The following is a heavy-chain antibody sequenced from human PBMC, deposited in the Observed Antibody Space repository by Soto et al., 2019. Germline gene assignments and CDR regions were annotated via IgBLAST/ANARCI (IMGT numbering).Heavy chain of an antibody. CDR2: ISAYNGNT. CDR1: GYTFTSYG. V-gene: IGHV1-18*04. Sequence: QVQLVQSGAEVKKPGASVKVSCKASGYTFTSYGISWVRQAPGQGLEWMGWISAYNGNTNYAQKLQGRVTMTTDTSTSTADMELRSLRSDDTAVYYCARRFTSYYYDSSGSDAFDIWGQGTMVTVSS. D-gene: IGHD3-22*01. CDR3: ARRFTSYYYDSSGSDAFDI. J-gene: IGHJ3*02.